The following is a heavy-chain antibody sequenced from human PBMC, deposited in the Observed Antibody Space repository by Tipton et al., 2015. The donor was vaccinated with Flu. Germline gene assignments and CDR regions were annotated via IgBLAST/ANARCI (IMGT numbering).Heavy chain of an antibody. CDR1: GFTVSSNY. V-gene: IGHV3-53*01. CDR3: ATTYYLGYYLDAFDI. J-gene: IGHJ3*02. CDR2: IYSDGNT. Sequence: GSLRLSCAASGFTVSSNYMSWVRQAPGKGVEWVSVIYSDGNTYYVDSVKGRFTVSRDNSKNTLYLQMNSLRAEDTAVYYCATTYYLGYYLDAFDIWGQGTMVTVSS. D-gene: IGHD3-22*01.